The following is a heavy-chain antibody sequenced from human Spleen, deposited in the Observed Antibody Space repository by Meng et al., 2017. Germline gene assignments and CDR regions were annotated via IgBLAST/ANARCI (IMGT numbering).Heavy chain of an antibody. V-gene: IGHV1-2*06. D-gene: IGHD6-13*01. Sequence: GQSGAEWKKPGASVKVFVKASGSPLPTYWVQWVRRAPGPGLEWMGRINPKSGDTHYAQRFQGRVTMTGDTSISTAYMELSGLRSDDTAMYYCARDEDISAAGKLFGDYWGQGTLVTVSS. CDR1: GSPLPTYW. CDR3: ARDEDISAAGKLFGDY. J-gene: IGHJ4*02. CDR2: INPKSGDT.